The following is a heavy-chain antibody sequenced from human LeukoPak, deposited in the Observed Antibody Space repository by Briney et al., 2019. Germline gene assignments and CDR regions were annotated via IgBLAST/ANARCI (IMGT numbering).Heavy chain of an antibody. V-gene: IGHV3-48*03. J-gene: IGHJ6*02. CDR2: ISGSGYTI. Sequence: PGGSLRLSCAASGFTFSSYGMNWVRQAPGKGLEWVSYISGSGYTIYYADSVKGRFTMSRGNVKNSLYLEMNSLRAEDTAVYYCARDPRDYYYGMDVWGQGTTVTVSS. CDR1: GFTFSSYG. CDR3: ARDPRDYYYGMDV.